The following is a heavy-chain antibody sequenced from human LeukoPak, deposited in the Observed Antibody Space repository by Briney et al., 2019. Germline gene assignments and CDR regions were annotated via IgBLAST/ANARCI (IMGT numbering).Heavy chain of an antibody. CDR2: IYSSVTT. D-gene: IGHD5-24*01. CDR1: RASITSYY. J-gene: IGHJ4*02. CDR3: ARIREEHWVATKYYIDY. Sequence: PSETLSLTCAVSRASITSYYWSWLRQPPGKGLEWIGYIYSSVTTKYNPSLKSRVTISLDTSKNQVSMKLTSVTAADTAVYYCARIREEHWVATKYYIDYWGQGTPVIVTS. V-gene: IGHV4-59*08.